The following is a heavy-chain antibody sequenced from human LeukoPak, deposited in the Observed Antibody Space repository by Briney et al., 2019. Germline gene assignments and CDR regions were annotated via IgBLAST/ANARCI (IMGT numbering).Heavy chain of an antibody. J-gene: IGHJ5*02. CDR2: IHSGST. CDR1: GGSISSYY. V-gene: IGHV4-59*01. Sequence: SETLSLTCTVSGGSISSYYWSWIRQPPGKGLEWIGYIHSGSTNYDPSLKSRVTISVDTSKNQFSLKLSSVTAADTAVYYCARVEELWFGVSWGQGTLVTVSS. D-gene: IGHD3-10*01. CDR3: ARVEELWFGVS.